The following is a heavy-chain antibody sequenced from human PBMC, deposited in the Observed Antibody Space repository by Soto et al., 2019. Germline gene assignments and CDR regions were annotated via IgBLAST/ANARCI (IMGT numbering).Heavy chain of an antibody. V-gene: IGHV3-30-3*01. CDR3: ARDGLGFGELLSYYYGMDV. D-gene: IGHD3-10*01. CDR2: ISYGGSNK. CDR1: GFTFSSYA. Sequence: GGSLRLSCAASGFTFSSYAMHWVRQAPGKGLEWVAVISYGGSNKYYADSVKGRFTISRDNSKNTLYLQMNSLRAEDTAVYYCARDGLGFGELLSYYYGMDVWGQGTTVTVSS. J-gene: IGHJ6*02.